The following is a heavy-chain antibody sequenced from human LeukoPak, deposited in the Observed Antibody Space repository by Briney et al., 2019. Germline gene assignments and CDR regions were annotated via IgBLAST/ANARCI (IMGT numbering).Heavy chain of an antibody. CDR2: ISWNSGSI. CDR1: GFTFDDYA. V-gene: IGHV3-9*01. J-gene: IGHJ4*02. D-gene: IGHD6-13*01. CDR3: AKDILRDSSSWGLFDY. Sequence: PGGSLRLSCAASGFTFDDYAMHWVRQAPGKGLEWVSGISWNSGSIGYADSVKGRFTISRDNDKNSLYLQMNSLRAEDTALYYCAKDILRDSSSWGLFDYWGQGTLVTVSS.